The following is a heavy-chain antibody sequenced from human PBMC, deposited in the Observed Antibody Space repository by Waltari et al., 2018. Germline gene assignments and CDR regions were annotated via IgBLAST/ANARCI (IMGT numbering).Heavy chain of an antibody. Sequence: QVQLVQSGAEVKKPGASVKVSCKASGYTFTGYYMHWVRQAPGQGLEWMGWINPNSGGTNYAQKFQGRVTMTRDTSISTAYMELSSVTAADTAVYYCARSRHSDAFDIWGQGTMVTVSS. J-gene: IGHJ3*02. CDR1: GYTFTGYY. CDR2: INPNSGGT. V-gene: IGHV1-2*02. CDR3: ARSRHSDAFDI.